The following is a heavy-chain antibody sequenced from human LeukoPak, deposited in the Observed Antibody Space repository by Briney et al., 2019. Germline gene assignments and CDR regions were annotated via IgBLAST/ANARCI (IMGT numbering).Heavy chain of an antibody. CDR2: IYYSGST. J-gene: IGHJ6*02. Sequence: SETLSFTCTVSGGSISSYYWSWIRQSPGKGLEWIGYIYYSGSTNYNPSLKSRVTISVDTSKNQFSLKLSSVTAADTAVYYCARGGMVPTNYYYYYAMDVWGQGTTVTVSS. D-gene: IGHD3-10*01. CDR1: GGSISSYY. V-gene: IGHV4-59*01. CDR3: ARGGMVPTNYYYYYAMDV.